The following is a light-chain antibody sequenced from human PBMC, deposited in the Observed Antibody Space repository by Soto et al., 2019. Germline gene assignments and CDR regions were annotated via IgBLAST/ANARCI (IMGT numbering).Light chain of an antibody. V-gene: IGKV1-33*01. Sequence: DIQMTQSPSSLSASVGDRVTITCQASRDISNYLNWYQQKPGKVPKPLIYDASKLETGVPSRFGGSGSGTDFTFTISSLQPEDIATYYCEQNDNLPPLTFGGGTKVEIK. CDR1: RDISNY. CDR3: EQNDNLPPLT. J-gene: IGKJ4*01. CDR2: DAS.